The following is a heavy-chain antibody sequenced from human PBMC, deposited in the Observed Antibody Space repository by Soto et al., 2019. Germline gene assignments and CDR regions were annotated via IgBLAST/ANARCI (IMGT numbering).Heavy chain of an antibody. Sequence: QSFSLPFASSADCVSIQTAVCCCVRQSPSRGLEWLGRTYYRSKWYYEYAVSVRGRITINPDTSKNQYSLQRNSVTPEDTAVYFCARGEQYSGRIFEYWGQGTLVTVSP. D-gene: IGHD1-26*01. CDR2: TYYRSKWYY. CDR3: ARGEQYSGRIFEY. V-gene: IGHV6-1*01. CDR1: ADCVSIQTAV. J-gene: IGHJ4*01.